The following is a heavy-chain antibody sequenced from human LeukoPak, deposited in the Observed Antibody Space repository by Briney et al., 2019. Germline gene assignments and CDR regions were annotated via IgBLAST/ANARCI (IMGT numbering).Heavy chain of an antibody. D-gene: IGHD3-3*01. CDR3: ARIELYYDFWNGQDY. V-gene: IGHV1-18*01. CDR1: GYTFTSYG. CDR2: ISAYNGNT. Sequence: ASVKVSCKASGYTFTSYGISWVRQAPGQGLEWMGWISAYNGNTNYAQKLQGRVTMTTDTSTSTAYMELRSLRSDDTAVYYCARIELYYDFWNGQDYWGQGTLVTVSS. J-gene: IGHJ4*02.